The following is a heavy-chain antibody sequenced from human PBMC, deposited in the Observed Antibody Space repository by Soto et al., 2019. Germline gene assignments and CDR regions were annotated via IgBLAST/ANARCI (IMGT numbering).Heavy chain of an antibody. CDR2: IIPIFGTA. D-gene: IGHD2-2*01. CDR3: GRHVPAAGYYYGMDV. Sequence: QVQLVQSGAEVKKPGSSVKVSCKASGGTFSSYAISWVRQAPGQGLEWMGGIIPIFGTANYAQKFQGRVTITADESTRTASMELSSMRSEDTAVYYCGRHVPAAGYYYGMDVWGQGTTVTVSS. J-gene: IGHJ6*02. CDR1: GGTFSSYA. V-gene: IGHV1-69*12.